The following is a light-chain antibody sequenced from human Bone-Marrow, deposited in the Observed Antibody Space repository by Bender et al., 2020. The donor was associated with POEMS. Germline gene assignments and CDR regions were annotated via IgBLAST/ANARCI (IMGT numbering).Light chain of an antibody. CDR1: SSDVGDSQY. Sequence: QSALTQPASVSGSPGQPITIPCTGTSSDVGDSQYVSWYQQHPGKVPKLIIYDVTHRPSGVSTRFSGSKSGNTASLTISGLQAEDEADYYCGSYTSSSTYVFGTGTKVTVL. V-gene: IGLV2-14*03. J-gene: IGLJ1*01. CDR2: DVT. CDR3: GSYTSSSTYV.